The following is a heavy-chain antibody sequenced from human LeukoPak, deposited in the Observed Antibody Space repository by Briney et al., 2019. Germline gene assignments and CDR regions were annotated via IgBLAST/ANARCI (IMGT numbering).Heavy chain of an antibody. CDR1: GYTFTSYG. CDR2: MSAYNGNT. Sequence: GASVKVSCKASGYTFTSYGICWVRQAPGQGLEWMGWMSAYNGNTNYAQKLQGRVTMTTDTSTSTAYMELRSLRSDDTAVYYCARDQTEYCSGGSCLCDYWGQGTLVTVSS. J-gene: IGHJ4*02. CDR3: ARDQTEYCSGGSCLCDY. V-gene: IGHV1-18*01. D-gene: IGHD2-15*01.